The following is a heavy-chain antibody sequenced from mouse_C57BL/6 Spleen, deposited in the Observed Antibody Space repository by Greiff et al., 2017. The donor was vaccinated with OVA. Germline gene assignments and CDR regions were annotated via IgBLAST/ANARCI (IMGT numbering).Heavy chain of an antibody. V-gene: IGHV3-8*01. CDR2: ISYSGST. CDR1: GYSITSDY. CDR3: ARRSQLDYYAMDY. D-gene: IGHD4-1*02. Sequence: DVKLVESGPGLAKPSQTLSLTCSVTGYSITSDYWNWIRKFPGNKLEYMGYISYSGSTYYNPSLKSRISITRDTSKNQYYLQLNSVTTEDTATYYCARRSQLDYYAMDYWGQGTSVTVSS. J-gene: IGHJ4*01.